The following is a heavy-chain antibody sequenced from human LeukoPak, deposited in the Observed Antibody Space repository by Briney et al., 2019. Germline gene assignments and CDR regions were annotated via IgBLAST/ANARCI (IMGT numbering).Heavy chain of an antibody. V-gene: IGHV1-2*02. D-gene: IGHD6-13*01. CDR3: ARQNPNSIAAELYFDY. CDR2: INPNSGGT. CDR1: GYTFTGYY. J-gene: IGHJ4*02. Sequence: GASVKASCKASGYTFTGYYMHWVRQAPGQGLEWMGWINPNSGGTNYAQKLQGRVTMTRDTSISTAYMELSRLRSDDTAVYSCARQNPNSIAAELYFDYWGQGTLVTVSS.